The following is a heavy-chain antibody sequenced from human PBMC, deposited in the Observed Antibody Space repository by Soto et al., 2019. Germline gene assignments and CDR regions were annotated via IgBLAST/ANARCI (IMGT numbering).Heavy chain of an antibody. J-gene: IGHJ6*02. D-gene: IGHD6-19*01. Sequence: EVQLVESGGGLVQPGGSLRLSCAASGFTFSSYWMTWVRQAPGKGLEWVANIKQDGSEIYYVDSVKGRFTISRDNAKNSLYLQMNSLRDEDTAVYYCAREGGQGLVRGGYYYYYGMDVWGQGTTVTVSS. CDR2: IKQDGSEI. V-gene: IGHV3-7*03. CDR1: GFTFSSYW. CDR3: AREGGQGLVRGGYYYYYGMDV.